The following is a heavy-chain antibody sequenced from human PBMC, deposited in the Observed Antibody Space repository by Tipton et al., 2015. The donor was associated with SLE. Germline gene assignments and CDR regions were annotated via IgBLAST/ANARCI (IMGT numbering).Heavy chain of an antibody. D-gene: IGHD1-26*01. V-gene: IGHV3-21*03. J-gene: IGHJ4*02. Sequence: SLRLSCAASEFTFSNYWMTWVRQAPGKGLEWVSSISRRSSYKYYADSVKGRFTISRDNAKNSLYLQMNSLRAEDTAVYYCVRGGGGSYLLDYWGQGTLVTVSS. CDR3: VRGGGGSYLLDY. CDR1: EFTFSNYW. CDR2: ISRRSSYK.